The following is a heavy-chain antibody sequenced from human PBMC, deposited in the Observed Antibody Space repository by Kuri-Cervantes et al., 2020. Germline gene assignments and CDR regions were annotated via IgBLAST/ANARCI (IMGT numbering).Heavy chain of an antibody. CDR2: IRFDGAIG. D-gene: IGHD2/OR15-2a*01. Sequence: GGSLRLSCAVSGFTSSNHGVHWVRQTPDKGLEWVTFIRFDGAIGYYADSVKGRFAVSRDNSKNMVYLDLSSLRTEDTAIYYCAREYSHDDYYMDVWGNGTTVTVSS. CDR1: GFTSSNHG. V-gene: IGHV3-30*02. CDR3: AREYSHDDYYMDV. J-gene: IGHJ6*03.